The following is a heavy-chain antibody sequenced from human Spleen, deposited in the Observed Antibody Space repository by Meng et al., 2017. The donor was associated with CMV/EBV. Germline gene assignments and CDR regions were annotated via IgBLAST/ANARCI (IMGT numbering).Heavy chain of an antibody. Sequence: LYLTCAVYGGSFSGYYWSWIRQPPGKGLELIGEINPSGSTNYNPSLKSRVTISVDTSKNQFSLKLSSVTAADTAVYYCARGPPFRDWGQGTLVTVSS. CDR3: ARGPPFRD. V-gene: IGHV4-34*01. CDR2: INPSGST. CDR1: GGSFSGYY. J-gene: IGHJ4*02.